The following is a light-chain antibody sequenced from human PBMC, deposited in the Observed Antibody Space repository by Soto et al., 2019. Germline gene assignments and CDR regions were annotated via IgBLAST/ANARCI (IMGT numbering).Light chain of an antibody. J-gene: IGKJ1*01. CDR3: QQYKDWPTT. V-gene: IGKV3-15*01. Sequence: EIVLTQSPGTLSLSPGERATLSRRASQSVSSSYLAWYQQKPGQAPRLLVYGASTRATGIPARFSGSGAGTDFTLTITSLQSEDFGVYFCQQYKDWPTTFGQGTKVDIK. CDR1: QSVSSSY. CDR2: GAS.